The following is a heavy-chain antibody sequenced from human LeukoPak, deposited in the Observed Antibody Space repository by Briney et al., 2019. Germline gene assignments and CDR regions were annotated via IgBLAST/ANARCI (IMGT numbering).Heavy chain of an antibody. CDR3: ARDSGIVATMTRGSG. V-gene: IGHV3-48*01. D-gene: IGHD5-12*01. Sequence: PGGSLRLSCAASAFTFSYYSMNWVRQAPGKGLEWVSYISSGSSTIYYADSVKGRFAISRDNGKNSLYLQMNSLRAEDTAVYYCARDSGIVATMTRGSGWGQGTLVTVSS. CDR1: AFTFSYYS. J-gene: IGHJ4*02. CDR2: ISSGSSTI.